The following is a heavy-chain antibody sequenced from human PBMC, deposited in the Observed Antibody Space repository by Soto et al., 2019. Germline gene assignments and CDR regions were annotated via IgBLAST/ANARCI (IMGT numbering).Heavy chain of an antibody. CDR3: ARDPKKRGRHFDY. J-gene: IGHJ4*02. V-gene: IGHV3-7*05. CDR1: GFTFSSYW. D-gene: IGHD5-12*01. CDR2: IKQDGSEK. Sequence: GGSLRLSCAASGFTFSSYWMSWVRQAPGKGLEWVANIKQDGSEKYYVDSVKGRFTISRDNAKNSLYLQMNSLRAEDTAVYYCARDPKKRGRHFDYWGQGTLVTVSS.